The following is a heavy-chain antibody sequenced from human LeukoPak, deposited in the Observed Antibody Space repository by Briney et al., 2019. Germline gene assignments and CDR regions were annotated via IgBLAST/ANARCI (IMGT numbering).Heavy chain of an antibody. CDR1: GYTFTSYG. D-gene: IGHD6-13*01. CDR3: ARDQEYSSSWSPFDY. V-gene: IGHV1-18*01. Sequence: APVKVSCKASGYTFTSYGISWVRQAPGQGLEWMGWISAYNGNTNYAQKLQGRVAMTTDTSTSTAYMELRSLRSDDTAVYYCARDQEYSSSWSPFDYWGQGTLVTVSS. CDR2: ISAYNGNT. J-gene: IGHJ4*02.